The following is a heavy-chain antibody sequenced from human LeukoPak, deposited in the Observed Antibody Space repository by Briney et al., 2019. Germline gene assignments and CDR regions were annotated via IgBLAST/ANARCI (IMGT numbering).Heavy chain of an antibody. CDR3: ASRFGELFDYVY. J-gene: IGHJ4*02. V-gene: IGHV4-31*03. Sequence: SETLSLTCTVSGGSISSGGYCWSWIRQHPGKGLEWIGYIYYSGSTYYNPSLKSRVTISLDTSKNQFSLNLNSVTAADTAVYYCASRFGELFDYVYRGQGTLVTVSS. CDR2: IYYSGST. CDR1: GGSISSGGYC. D-gene: IGHD3-10*01.